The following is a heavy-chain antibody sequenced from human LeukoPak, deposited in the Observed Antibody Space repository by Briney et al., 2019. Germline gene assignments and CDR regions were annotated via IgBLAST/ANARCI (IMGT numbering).Heavy chain of an antibody. CDR2: IYPGDSDT. CDR1: GYTFPSYW. CDR3: ARRLPRSGIAAAGFDY. Sequence: HGESLKISCKGSGYTFPSYWIGWVRQMPGKGLEWMGIIYPGDSDTRYSPSCQGQVTISADKSISTAYLQWSSLKASDTAMYYCARRLPRSGIAAAGFDYWGQGTLVTVSS. V-gene: IGHV5-51*01. D-gene: IGHD6-13*01. J-gene: IGHJ4*02.